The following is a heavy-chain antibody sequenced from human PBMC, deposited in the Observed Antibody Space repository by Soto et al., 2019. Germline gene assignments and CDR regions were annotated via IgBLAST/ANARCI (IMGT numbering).Heavy chain of an antibody. Sequence: GASVKVSCKASGGTFSSYTISWVRQAPGQGLEWMGRIIPILGIANYAQKFQGRVTITADKSTSTAYMELSSLRSEDTAVYYCARDLGRYSSGWLYAFDSWGQGTLVTVSS. CDR3: ARDLGRYSSGWLYAFDS. CDR2: IIPILGIA. V-gene: IGHV1-69*04. CDR1: GGTFSSYT. D-gene: IGHD6-19*01. J-gene: IGHJ3*02.